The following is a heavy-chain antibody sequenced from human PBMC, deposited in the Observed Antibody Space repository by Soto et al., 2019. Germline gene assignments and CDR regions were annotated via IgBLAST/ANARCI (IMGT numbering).Heavy chain of an antibody. CDR2: INAGNGNT. J-gene: IGHJ4*02. V-gene: IGHV1-3*01. Sequence: ASVKVSCKASGYTFKSYAMHWVRQAPGQRLDWMGWINAGNGNTKYSQKFQGRVTITTDTSASTAYMELRSLRSDDTAVYYCARDGAAAGTFDYWGQGTLVTVYS. CDR1: GYTFKSYA. D-gene: IGHD6-13*01. CDR3: ARDGAAAGTFDY.